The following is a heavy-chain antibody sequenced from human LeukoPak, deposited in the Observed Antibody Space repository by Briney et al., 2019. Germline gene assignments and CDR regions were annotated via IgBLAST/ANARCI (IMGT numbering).Heavy chain of an antibody. Sequence: SETLSLTCTVSGGSISSSAYHWGWIRQPPGKGLEWIGSIHIGGSTYYNPSLKSRVTISVDTSKNQFSLNLRSVTAADTAMYYCARSSSSGWGFRFDPWGQGTLVTVSS. V-gene: IGHV4-39*01. CDR1: GGSISSSAYH. D-gene: IGHD6-19*01. J-gene: IGHJ5*02. CDR3: ARSSSSGWGFRFDP. CDR2: IHIGGST.